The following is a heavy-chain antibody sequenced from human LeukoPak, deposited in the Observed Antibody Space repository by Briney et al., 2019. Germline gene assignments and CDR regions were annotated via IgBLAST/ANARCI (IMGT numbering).Heavy chain of an antibody. D-gene: IGHD6-13*01. CDR2: ISNYNGNI. CDR1: GYIFSSYG. J-gene: IGHJ4*02. CDR3: ARDRLLGQQLVPSFDY. Sequence: ASVKVSCKASGYIFSSYGISWVRQAPGQGLEWMGWISNYNGNINFAQKVQGRVTLTTDKSTNTAYMELRSLRSDDTAVYFCARDRLLGQQLVPSFDYWGQGTLVTVSS. V-gene: IGHV1-18*04.